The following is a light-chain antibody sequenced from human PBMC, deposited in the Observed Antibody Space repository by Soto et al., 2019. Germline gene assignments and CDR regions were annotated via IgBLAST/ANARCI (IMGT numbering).Light chain of an antibody. CDR1: QSISSW. V-gene: IGKV1-5*01. Sequence: DIQMTQSPSTLSASVGDRVTITCRASQSISSWLAWYQQKPGKAPKLLIYGASTLQGGVPSRFSGSGSATDFTLTISSLQHEDFATYYCQHFRTFGQGTKVDIK. J-gene: IGKJ1*01. CDR3: QHFRT. CDR2: GAS.